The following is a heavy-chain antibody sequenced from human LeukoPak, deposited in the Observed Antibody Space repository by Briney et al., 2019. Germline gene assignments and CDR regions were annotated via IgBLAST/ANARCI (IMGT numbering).Heavy chain of an antibody. CDR3: ARETWKVGAYGWWFDP. D-gene: IGHD1-26*01. V-gene: IGHV4-4*07. CDR1: GGSISSYY. Sequence: PTETLSLTCTVSGGSISSYYWSWIRQPAGKGLEWIGRIYTSGSTNYNPSLKSRVTMSVDTSKNQFSLKLSSVTAADTAVYYCARETWKVGAYGWWFDPWGQGTLVTVSS. J-gene: IGHJ5*02. CDR2: IYTSGST.